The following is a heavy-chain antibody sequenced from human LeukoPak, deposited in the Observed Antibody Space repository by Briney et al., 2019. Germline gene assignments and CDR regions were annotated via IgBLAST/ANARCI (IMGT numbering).Heavy chain of an antibody. J-gene: IGHJ4*02. Sequence: PGGSLRLSCAASGFTFDIYAMSWVRQAPGKGLEWVSGIDGSGGSTYYADSVKGRFTISRDNSKNTLYLQMNSLRAEDTAVYYCAKDPAKGYCSGGSCYYFDYWGQGTLVTVSS. CDR2: IDGSGGST. CDR1: GFTFDIYA. V-gene: IGHV3-23*01. D-gene: IGHD2-15*01. CDR3: AKDPAKGYCSGGSCYYFDY.